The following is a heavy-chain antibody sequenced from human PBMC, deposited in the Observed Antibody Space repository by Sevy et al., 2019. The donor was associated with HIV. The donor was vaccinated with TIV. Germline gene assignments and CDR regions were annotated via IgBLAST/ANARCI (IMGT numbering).Heavy chain of an antibody. Sequence: EGSLRLSCAASGFTFATDWMTWVRQAPGEELEWVAYIKQDGTDKYYIDSVKGRFTISRDNGKNSLYLHMSGLRAEDTAVYYCARAHADWGSFHYSSWGRGTLVTVSS. D-gene: IGHD3-16*02. V-gene: IGHV3-7*01. CDR3: ARAHADWGSFHYSS. J-gene: IGHJ4*02. CDR1: GFTFATDW. CDR2: IKQDGTDK.